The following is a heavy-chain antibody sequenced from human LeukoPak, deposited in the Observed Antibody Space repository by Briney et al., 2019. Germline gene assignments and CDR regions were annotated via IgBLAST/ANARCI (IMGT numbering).Heavy chain of an antibody. Sequence: PSETLSLTCAVYGGPFSGYYWSWIRQAPGKGLEWIGDINHSGSTNYNPSLKSRVTISVDTSKNQFSLKLSSVTAADTAVYYCARKVARRDGYIGYWGQGTLVTVSS. CDR1: GGPFSGYY. D-gene: IGHD5-24*01. V-gene: IGHV4-34*01. J-gene: IGHJ4*02. CDR2: INHSGST. CDR3: ARKVARRDGYIGY.